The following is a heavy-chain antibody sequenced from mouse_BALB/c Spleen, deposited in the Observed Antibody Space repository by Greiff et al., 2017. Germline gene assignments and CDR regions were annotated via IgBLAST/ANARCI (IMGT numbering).Heavy chain of an antibody. CDR1: GFTFSSFG. CDR2: ISSGSSTI. Sequence: EVKLMESGGGLVQPGGSRKLSCAASGFTFSSFGMHWVRQAPEKGLEWVAYISSGSSTIYYADTVKGRFTISRDNPKNTLFLQMTSLRSEDTAMYYCARGITTVVDFDYWGQGTTLTVSS. V-gene: IGHV5-17*02. D-gene: IGHD1-1*01. J-gene: IGHJ2*01. CDR3: ARGITTVVDFDY.